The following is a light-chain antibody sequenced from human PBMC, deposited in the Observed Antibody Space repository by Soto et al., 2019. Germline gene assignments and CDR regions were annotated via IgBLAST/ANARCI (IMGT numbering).Light chain of an antibody. CDR1: QSISSN. CDR3: HQYNNWPPYT. V-gene: IGKV3-15*01. CDR2: GAS. J-gene: IGKJ2*01. Sequence: EIMMTQSPATLSVSPGERVTLSCRASQSISSNLAWYQQKPGQAPRLLSYGASTRATGIPARFSGSGSGTGFTLTISSLQSEDFAIYYCHQYNNWPPYTFGQGTKLEIK.